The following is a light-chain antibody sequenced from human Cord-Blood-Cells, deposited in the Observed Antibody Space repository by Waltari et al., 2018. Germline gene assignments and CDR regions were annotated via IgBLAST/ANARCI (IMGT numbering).Light chain of an antibody. V-gene: IGLV2-8*01. CDR3: SSYAGSNSSYV. J-gene: IGLJ1*01. CDR1: SSDVGGYNH. Sequence: QSALTQPPSASGSPGQSVTISCTGTSSDVGGYNHVSWYQQHPGKAPKLMIYEVSKRPSGVLYRCFGSKSCNTAALTVSGLQAADEDDYYCSSYAGSNSSYVFGTGTKVTVL. CDR2: EVS.